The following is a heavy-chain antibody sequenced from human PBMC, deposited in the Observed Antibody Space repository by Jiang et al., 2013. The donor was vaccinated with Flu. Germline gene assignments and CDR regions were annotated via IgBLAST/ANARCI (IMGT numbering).Heavy chain of an antibody. Sequence: GSGLVKPSETLSLTCAVSGYSISGDYYWGWLRQPPGKGLEWIGNFYHGGTTYYNPALKSRVTISVDMSNNQFFLKLSSVTGADTAVYYCARHGGPHCGGDCYSDYWGQGTLVTVSS. CDR3: ARHGGPHCGGDCYSDY. D-gene: IGHD2-21*02. CDR1: GYSISGDYY. J-gene: IGHJ4*02. CDR2: FYHGGTT. V-gene: IGHV4-38-2*01.